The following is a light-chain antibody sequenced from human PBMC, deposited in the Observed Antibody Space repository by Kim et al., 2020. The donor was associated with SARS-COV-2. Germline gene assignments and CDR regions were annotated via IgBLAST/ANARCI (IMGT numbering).Light chain of an antibody. CDR3: QHYQTYPFT. V-gene: IGKV1-5*01. Sequence: SASVGDRVTITCRASQSLITWLAWYQQKPGKAPTLLIYDASTLGSGVPSRFSGSGSGTEFTLTISSRQPDDFATYYCQHYQTYPFTFGQGTKLE. CDR1: QSLITW. J-gene: IGKJ2*01. CDR2: DAS.